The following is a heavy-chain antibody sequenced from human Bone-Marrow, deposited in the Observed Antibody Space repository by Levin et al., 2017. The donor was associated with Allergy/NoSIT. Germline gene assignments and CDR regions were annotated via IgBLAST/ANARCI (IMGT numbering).Heavy chain of an antibody. J-gene: IGHJ4*02. CDR1: GFTFSSSA. Sequence: LSLTCAASGFTFSSSAMSWVRQAPGKGLEWVSAISGSGGSTYYADSVKGRFTISRDNSKNTLYLQMNSLRAEDTAVYYCAKDYDDSSGYYGGFGYWGQGTLVTVSS. CDR2: ISGSGGST. D-gene: IGHD3-22*01. V-gene: IGHV3-23*01. CDR3: AKDYDDSSGYYGGFGY.